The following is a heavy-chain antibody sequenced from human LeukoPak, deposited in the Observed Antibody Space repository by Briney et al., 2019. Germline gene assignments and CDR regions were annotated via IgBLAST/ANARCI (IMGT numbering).Heavy chain of an antibody. CDR3: ARDEYYYDSSGYSY. CDR1: GFTFSSYG. J-gene: IGHJ4*02. CDR2: IWYDGSNK. Sequence: GGSLRLSCAASGFTFSSYGMHWVRQAPGKGLEWVAVIWYDGSNKYYADSVKGRFTISRDNSENTLYLQMNSLRAEDTAVYYCARDEYYYDSSGYSYWGQGTLVTVSS. D-gene: IGHD3-22*01. V-gene: IGHV3-33*01.